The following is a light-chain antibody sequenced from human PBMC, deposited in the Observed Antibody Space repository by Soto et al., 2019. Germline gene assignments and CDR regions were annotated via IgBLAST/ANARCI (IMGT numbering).Light chain of an antibody. Sequence: QSVLSQPASVSGSPGQSITISCTGINSGVVNYEYVSWYQQFPDKAPKRIIYEGRERPSGVSSRFSVSKSAKAASLTFSALETEDEAEYFCLSYGKVFGTGTKV. CDR2: EGR. V-gene: IGLV2-23*01. CDR1: NSGVVNYEY. J-gene: IGLJ1*01. CDR3: LSYGKV.